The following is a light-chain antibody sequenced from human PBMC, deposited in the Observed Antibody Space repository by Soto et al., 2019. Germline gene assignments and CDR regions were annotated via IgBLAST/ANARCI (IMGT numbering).Light chain of an antibody. Sequence: EIVLTQSPATLSVSPGERAALSCRASQSVSNNLAWYQQKPGQPPRLLIFGASTRATGIPARFSGSGSGTDFTLTISRLEPEDFAVYYCQQYGSSYTFGQGTRLEIK. J-gene: IGKJ5*01. CDR2: GAS. V-gene: IGKV3-20*01. CDR1: QSVSNN. CDR3: QQYGSSYT.